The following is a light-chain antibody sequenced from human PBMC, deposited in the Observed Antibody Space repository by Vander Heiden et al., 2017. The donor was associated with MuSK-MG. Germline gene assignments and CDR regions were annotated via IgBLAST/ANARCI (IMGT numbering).Light chain of an antibody. V-gene: IGLV2-14*03. CDR1: SNDVGGYNY. J-gene: IGLJ2*01. CDR3: SSYTSGSTVV. Sequence: QPALTQPAAVSGSPGQSITLSCTGTSNDVGGYNYVSWFQQHPGKAPKVIIFAVRQRPSAVSNRFSGSKSGNTASLTISGLQAEDEADYYCSSYTSGSTVVFGGGTKLTVL. CDR2: AVR.